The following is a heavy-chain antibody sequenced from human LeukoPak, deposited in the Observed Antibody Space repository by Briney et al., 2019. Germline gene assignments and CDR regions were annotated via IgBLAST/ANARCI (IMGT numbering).Heavy chain of an antibody. CDR1: GFTFSGYW. Sequence: GGSLRLSCAASGFTFSGYWMHWVRQAPGKGLVWVAHINSEGRTTTYADSVKGRFTISRDNAKNTLYLQMNSVRAEDTAVYYCARASGWSTSWFDPWGQGTLVTVSS. CDR2: INSEGRTT. V-gene: IGHV3-74*01. CDR3: ARASGWSTSWFDP. J-gene: IGHJ5*02. D-gene: IGHD6-19*01.